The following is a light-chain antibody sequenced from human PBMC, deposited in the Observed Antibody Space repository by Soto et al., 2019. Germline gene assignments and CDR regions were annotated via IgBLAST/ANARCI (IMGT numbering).Light chain of an antibody. CDR1: SSDVGTYNY. CDR2: DVI. Sequence: QSALTQPASVSGSPGQSITISCTGTSSDVGTYNYVSWYQQHPGKAPKLMIYDVINRPSRVSNRFSGSKSGNTASLTISGLQAEDEADYYCNSYASNSRVFGGGTQLTVL. CDR3: NSYASNSRV. J-gene: IGLJ2*01. V-gene: IGLV2-14*01.